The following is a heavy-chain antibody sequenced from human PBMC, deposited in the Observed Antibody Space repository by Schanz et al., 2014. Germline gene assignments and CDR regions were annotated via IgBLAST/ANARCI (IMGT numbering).Heavy chain of an antibody. D-gene: IGHD3-22*01. CDR1: GFSFSDYC. Sequence: EVQLVESGGDLVQPGRSLRLSCATAGFSFSDYCMSWVRQVPGKGLEWVANIKQDGGDKFYADSVRGRFTISRDNANRSLYLQMNSLRIEDTAVYYCAGSIDHYDDSGYYNAWGQGTLVTVSS. J-gene: IGHJ5*02. CDR2: IKQDGGDK. CDR3: AGSIDHYDDSGYYNA. V-gene: IGHV3-7*01.